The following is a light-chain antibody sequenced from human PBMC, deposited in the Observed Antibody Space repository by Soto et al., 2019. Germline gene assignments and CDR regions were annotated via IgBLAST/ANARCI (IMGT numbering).Light chain of an antibody. CDR1: SSDGGGYNY. CDR2: AVS. Sequence: QSALTQPPSASGSPGKSVTISCTGTSSDGGGYNYVSWYQQHPGNAPKLMIDAVSKRPSVVPRRFSVSMSGNTASLTVSRLQAEDEADYYCQSYESSSLSGFGFGSGTKVTVL. J-gene: IGLJ1*01. CDR3: QSYESSSLSGFG. V-gene: IGLV2-8*01.